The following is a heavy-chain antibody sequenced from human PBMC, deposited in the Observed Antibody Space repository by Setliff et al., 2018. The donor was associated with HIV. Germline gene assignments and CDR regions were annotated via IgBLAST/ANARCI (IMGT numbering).Heavy chain of an antibody. CDR3: ACLPVAGVDWLDP. D-gene: IGHD6-19*01. Sequence: PSETLSLTCTVSGGSISSYYWSWIRQPPGKGLEWIGYVSSIGNTNYNPSLKSRVIISVDTSKNQFSLKLGSVTAADTAVYYCACLPVAGVDWLDPWGQGTLVTVSS. CDR1: GGSISSYY. CDR2: VSSIGNT. V-gene: IGHV4-4*08. J-gene: IGHJ5*02.